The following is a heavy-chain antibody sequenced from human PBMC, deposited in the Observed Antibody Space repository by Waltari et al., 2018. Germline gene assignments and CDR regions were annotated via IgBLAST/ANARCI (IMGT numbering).Heavy chain of an antibody. Sequence: QVQLQESGPGLVKPSQTLSLTCTVSGGSISSGSYYWSWIRQPAGKGLEWIGYIYTSGRTNYNPSLKSRVTISVDTSKNQFSLKLSSVTAADTAVYYCARNYYGSGSYDYWGQGTLVTVSS. J-gene: IGHJ4*02. CDR1: GGSISSGSYY. V-gene: IGHV4-61*09. CDR2: IYTSGRT. CDR3: ARNYYGSGSYDY. D-gene: IGHD3-10*01.